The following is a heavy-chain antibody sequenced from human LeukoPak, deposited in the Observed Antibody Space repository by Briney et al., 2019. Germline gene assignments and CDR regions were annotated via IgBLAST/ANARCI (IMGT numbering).Heavy chain of an antibody. V-gene: IGHV4-59*08. CDR2: IYYSGST. J-gene: IGHJ3*02. D-gene: IGHD2-21*01. CDR1: GGSISSYY. Sequence: SETLSLTCTVSGGSISSYYWSWIRQPPGKGLEGSGYIYYSGSTNYNPSLKSRVTISVDTSKNQSSLKLSSVTAADTAVYYCARRDYSPDAFDIWGQGTMVTVSS. CDR3: ARRDYSPDAFDI.